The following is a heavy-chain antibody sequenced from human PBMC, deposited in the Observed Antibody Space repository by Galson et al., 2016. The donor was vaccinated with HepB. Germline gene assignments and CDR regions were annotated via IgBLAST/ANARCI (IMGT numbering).Heavy chain of an antibody. D-gene: IGHD2-15*01. CDR1: GFSFSNYA. CDR2: ISYDGSKI. V-gene: IGHV3-30*04. J-gene: IGHJ4*02. Sequence: SLRLSCAASGFSFSNYAMYWVRQAPGKGLEWVAVISYDGSKIHYADSVKGRFTISRDNSKNTLFLQMNSLRAEDAAVYYCVSVETCSDGSCNPYFFDHWGRGTLVTVSS. CDR3: VSVETCSDGSCNPYFFDH.